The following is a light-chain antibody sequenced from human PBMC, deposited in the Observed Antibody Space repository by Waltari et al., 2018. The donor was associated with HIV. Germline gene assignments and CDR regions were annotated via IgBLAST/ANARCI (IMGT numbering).Light chain of an antibody. V-gene: IGKV1-9*01. CDR1: QGISSY. CDR3: QQLNSYAIT. Sequence: DIQLTQSPSFLSASVGDRVTITCRASQGISSYLAWYQQKPGKAPKLLIYAASTLQSWVPSRFSGSGSGTEFTLTISSLQPEDFATYYCQQLNSYAITFGQGTRLEIK. J-gene: IGKJ5*01. CDR2: AAS.